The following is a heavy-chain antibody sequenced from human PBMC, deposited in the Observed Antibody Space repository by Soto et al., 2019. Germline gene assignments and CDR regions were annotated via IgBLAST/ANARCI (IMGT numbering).Heavy chain of an antibody. V-gene: IGHV4-61*01. J-gene: IGHJ6*02. CDR1: GGSVSSGSYY. CDR3: ARDFCGGDCSDDYYYYAMDV. Sequence: SETLSLTCSVSGGSVSSGSYYWSWIRQPPGKGLEWIGFIYYSGSTNYNPSLKSRVTISVDTSKNQFSLKLSSVTAADTAVYYCARDFCGGDCSDDYYYYAMDVWGQGTTVTVSS. D-gene: IGHD2-21*02. CDR2: IYYSGST.